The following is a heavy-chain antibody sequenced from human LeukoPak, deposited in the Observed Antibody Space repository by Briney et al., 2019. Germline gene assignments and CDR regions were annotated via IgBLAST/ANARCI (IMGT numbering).Heavy chain of an antibody. CDR2: ISGSGGST. D-gene: IGHD6-13*01. CDR1: GFTFDDYG. CDR3: ARGGSSWYPAFDY. Sequence: GGSLRLSCAASGFTFDDYGMSWVRQAPGKGLEWVSAISGSGGSTYYADSVKGRFTISRDNSKNTLYLQMNSLRAEDTAVYYCARGGSSWYPAFDYWGQGTLVTVSS. J-gene: IGHJ4*02. V-gene: IGHV3-23*01.